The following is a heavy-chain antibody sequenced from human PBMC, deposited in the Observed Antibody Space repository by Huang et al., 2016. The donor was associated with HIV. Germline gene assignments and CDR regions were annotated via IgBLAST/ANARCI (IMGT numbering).Heavy chain of an antibody. D-gene: IGHD1-26*01. V-gene: IGHV3-30*18. CDR1: GFSFSTCC. CDR3: AKDGADEEWDIDY. Sequence: VHLVESGGGGVQPGRSLSRACAASGFSFSTCCLHWVRQAPGKGLEWGAGKTYYGRNKYYAHAVKGRFTISRDTSEKKVYLQMNSLRHEDTAVYYCAKDGADEEWDIDYWGQGTLVTVSS. J-gene: IGHJ4*02. CDR2: KTYYGRNK.